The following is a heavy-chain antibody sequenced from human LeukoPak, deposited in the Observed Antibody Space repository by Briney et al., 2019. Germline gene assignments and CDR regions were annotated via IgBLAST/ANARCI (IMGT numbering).Heavy chain of an antibody. V-gene: IGHV3-30-3*01. D-gene: IGHD5-18*01. Sequence: GGSLRLSCAASGFTFSSYAMHWVRQAPGKGLEWVAVISYDGSNKYYADSVKGRFTISRDNSKNTLYLQMNSLRAEDTAVYYCARDTRHGYSYGYLDYWGQGTLVTVSS. CDR1: GFTFSSYA. CDR3: ARDTRHGYSYGYLDY. J-gene: IGHJ4*02. CDR2: ISYDGSNK.